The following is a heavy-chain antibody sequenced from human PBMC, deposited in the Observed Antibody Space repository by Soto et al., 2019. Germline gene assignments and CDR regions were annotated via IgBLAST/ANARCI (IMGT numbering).Heavy chain of an antibody. J-gene: IGHJ4*02. Sequence: PGGSLRLTCAASGFSVTNALLSWFRQTPGEGLEWVGGSNSKSDRVEAIQYPESVKGRYIISRDDSKDILYLEMNSLKTDDTGVYYCSTAGQWYFWTASYFEHWGQGTQVTVAS. CDR3: STAGQWYFWTASYFEH. CDR2: SNSKSDRVEAI. D-gene: IGHD3-3*01. V-gene: IGHV3-15*01. CDR1: GFSVTNAL.